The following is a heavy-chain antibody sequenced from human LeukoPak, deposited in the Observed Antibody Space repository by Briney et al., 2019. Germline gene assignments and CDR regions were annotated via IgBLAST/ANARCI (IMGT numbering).Heavy chain of an antibody. J-gene: IGHJ6*04. CDR3: ASLYDYVWGSYRKADYYYYGMDV. CDR1: GFTFSSYA. D-gene: IGHD3-16*02. Sequence: GRSLRLSCAASGFTFSSYAMHWVRQAPGKGLEWVAVISYDGSNKYYADSVKGRFTISRDNSKNTLYLQMNSLRAEDTAVYYCASLYDYVWGSYRKADYYYYGMDVWGKGTTVTVSS. V-gene: IGHV3-30*04. CDR2: ISYDGSNK.